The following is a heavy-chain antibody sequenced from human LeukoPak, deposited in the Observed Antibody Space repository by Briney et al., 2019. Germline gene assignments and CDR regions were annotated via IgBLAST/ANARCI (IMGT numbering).Heavy chain of an antibody. CDR3: ARDQLPVVAAPKCRYYYYYMDV. CDR2: INPSGGST. CDR1: GYTFTSYY. D-gene: IGHD2-15*01. Sequence: ASVKVSCKASGYTFTSYYMHWVRQAPGQGLEWMGIINPSGGSTSYAQKFQGRVTMTRDTSTSTVYMELSSLRSEDTAVYYCARDQLPVVAAPKCRYYYYYMDVWGKGTTVTVSS. J-gene: IGHJ6*03. V-gene: IGHV1-46*01.